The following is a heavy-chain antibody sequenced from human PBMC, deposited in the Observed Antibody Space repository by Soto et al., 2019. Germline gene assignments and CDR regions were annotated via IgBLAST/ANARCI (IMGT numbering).Heavy chain of an antibody. CDR1: GFTVSSNY. CDR3: ARDSSSSWYWYFDL. V-gene: IGHV3-66*01. D-gene: IGHD6-13*01. Sequence: EVQLVESGGGLVQPGGSLRLSCAASGFTVSSNYMSWVRQAPGKGLEWVSVIYSGGSTYYADSVKGRFTTSRDNSKNTLYLQMNSLRAEDTAVYYCARDSSSSWYWYFDLWGRGTLVTVSS. CDR2: IYSGGST. J-gene: IGHJ2*01.